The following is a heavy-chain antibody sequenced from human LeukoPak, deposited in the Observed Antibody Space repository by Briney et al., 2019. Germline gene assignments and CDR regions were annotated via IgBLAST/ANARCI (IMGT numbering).Heavy chain of an antibody. CDR3: ARIGQSVHYYMDV. CDR1: GDSIRGFY. V-gene: IGHV4-4*07. Sequence: SETLSLTCNVSGDSIRGFYWAWIRQPAGKGLEWIGRIYTSGSTNYNPSLKSRVTMSVDTSKNQFSLKLNSVTAADTAVYYCARIGQSVHYYMDVWGNGTTVDVSS. J-gene: IGHJ6*03. D-gene: IGHD3/OR15-3a*01. CDR2: IYTSGST.